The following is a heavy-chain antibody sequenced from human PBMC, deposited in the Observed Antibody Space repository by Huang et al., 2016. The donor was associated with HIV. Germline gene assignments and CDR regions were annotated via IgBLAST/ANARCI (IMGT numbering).Heavy chain of an antibody. V-gene: IGHV4-39*01. J-gene: IGHJ4*02. D-gene: IGHD3-10*01. Sequence: QLQLQQSGPGLVKPSETLSLTCSVSGGSISSSGYYWEWIRQPPGKGLECVGSIFYTGTVYYNPSPKGRATISIDTSENRFSLNLTSVTAADTALYFCARHRTSSYIDSWGRGSLVTVSS. CDR2: IFYTGTV. CDR1: GGSISSSGYY. CDR3: ARHRTSSYIDS.